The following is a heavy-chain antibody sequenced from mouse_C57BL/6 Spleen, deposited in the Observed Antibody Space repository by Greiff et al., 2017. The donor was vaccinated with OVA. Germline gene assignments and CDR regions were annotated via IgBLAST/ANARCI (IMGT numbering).Heavy chain of an antibody. CDR2: INYDGSST. V-gene: IGHV5-16*01. CDR3: ARDEGHFDD. D-gene: IGHD3-3*01. Sequence: EVQVVESEGGLVQPGSSMKLSCTASGFTFSDYYMAWVRQVPEKGLEWVANINYDGSSTYYLDSLKSRFIISRDNAKNILYLQMSSLKSEDTATYYCARDEGHFDDWGQGTTLTVSS. CDR1: GFTFSDYY. J-gene: IGHJ2*01.